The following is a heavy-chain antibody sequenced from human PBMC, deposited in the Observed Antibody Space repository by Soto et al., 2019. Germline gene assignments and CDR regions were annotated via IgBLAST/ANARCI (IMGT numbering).Heavy chain of an antibody. CDR3: ARGSGIVALPGELEDVNYDY. Sequence: QVQLQQWGAGLVKPSETLSLSCAVYGQSFSGHSWAWIRQPPGKGLEWIGEINESGSTYYNPSLKRRVTISTDTSKNQFSPKLTSVSAADTAAYFCARGSGIVALPGELEDVNYDYWGQGTLVNISS. V-gene: IGHV4-34*01. D-gene: IGHD1-1*01. J-gene: IGHJ4*02. CDR2: INESGST. CDR1: GQSFSGHS.